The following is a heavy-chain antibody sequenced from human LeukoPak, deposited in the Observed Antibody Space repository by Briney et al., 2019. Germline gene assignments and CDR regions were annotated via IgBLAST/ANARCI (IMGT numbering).Heavy chain of an antibody. CDR2: IYYSGST. Sequence: PSETLSLTCTVSGGSISSSSYYWGWIRQPPGKGLEWIGSIYYSGSTYYNPSLKSRVTISVDTSKNQFSLKLSSVTAADTAVYYCARESRRWLTPYYYYMDVWGKGTTVTVSS. CDR1: GGSISSSSYY. J-gene: IGHJ6*03. V-gene: IGHV4-39*07. D-gene: IGHD5-24*01. CDR3: ARESRRWLTPYYYYMDV.